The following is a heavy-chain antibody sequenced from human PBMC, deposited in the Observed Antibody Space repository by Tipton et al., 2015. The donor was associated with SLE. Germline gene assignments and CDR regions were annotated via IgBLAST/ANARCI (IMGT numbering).Heavy chain of an antibody. CDR1: GYSFTSNY. CDR2: INPSGAGT. Sequence: QLVQSGAEVKKPGASVKVSCKASGYSFTSNYLHWVRQAPGQGLEWMGIINPSGAGTSYAQKFQGRVTMTTDTSTSTAYMELRSLRSDDTAVYYCAFHVAVTGYSQHWGQGTLVTVSS. V-gene: IGHV1-46*01. D-gene: IGHD6-19*01. J-gene: IGHJ1*01. CDR3: AFHVAVTGYSQH.